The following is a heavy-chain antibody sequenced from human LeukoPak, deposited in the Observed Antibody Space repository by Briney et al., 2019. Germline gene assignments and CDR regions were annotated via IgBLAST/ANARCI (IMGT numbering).Heavy chain of an antibody. V-gene: IGHV3-11*01. CDR3: ARNLYYYDSSGLHWYFDL. Sequence: PGGSLRLSCAASGFTFSDYYMSWIRQAPGKGLEWVSYISSSGSTIYYADSVKGRFTISRDNAKNSLYLQMNSLRAEDTAVYYCARNLYYYDSSGLHWYFDLWGRGTLVTVSS. CDR2: ISSSGSTI. CDR1: GFTFSDYY. J-gene: IGHJ2*01. D-gene: IGHD3-22*01.